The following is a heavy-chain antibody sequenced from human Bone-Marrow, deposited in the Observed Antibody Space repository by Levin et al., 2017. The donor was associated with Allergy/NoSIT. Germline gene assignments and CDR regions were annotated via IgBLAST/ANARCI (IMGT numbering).Heavy chain of an antibody. J-gene: IGHJ4*02. D-gene: IGHD4/OR15-4a*01. CDR2: IKSKAHGGTT. CDR3: TTGQGAK. CDR1: GFTFSNAW. V-gene: IGHV3-15*01. Sequence: GESLKISCAASGFTFSNAWLTWGRQVPGRGLEWVGRIKSKAHGGTTDYAAPVKGRFTISRDDSTNTLYLQLNSLQTEDTAVYYCTTGQGAKWGQGTLVTVSS.